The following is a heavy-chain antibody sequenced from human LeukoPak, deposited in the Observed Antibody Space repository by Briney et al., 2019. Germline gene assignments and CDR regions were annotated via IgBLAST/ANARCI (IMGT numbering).Heavy chain of an antibody. Sequence: GASVKVSCKASGYTFTGYYMHWVRQAPGQGLEWMGWINPNSGGTNYAQKFQGRVTMTRDTSISTAYMELSRLRSDDTAVYYCARDRGIVVVPAASNWFDPWGQGTLVTVSS. CDR2: INPNSGGT. CDR1: GYTFTGYY. CDR3: ARDRGIVVVPAASNWFDP. J-gene: IGHJ5*02. V-gene: IGHV1-2*02. D-gene: IGHD2-2*01.